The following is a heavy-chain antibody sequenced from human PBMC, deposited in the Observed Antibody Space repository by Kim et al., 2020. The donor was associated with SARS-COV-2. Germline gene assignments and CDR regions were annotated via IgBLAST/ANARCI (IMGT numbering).Heavy chain of an antibody. V-gene: IGHV4-31*03. Sequence: SETLSLTCTVSGGSISSVGSTWGWIRRPPGKALGGFGYSITIGGTSSTRSLKSRVTIPVDTSKNQFSLKLSSVTAADTAVYYCARATGSITIFGVVINHFDYWGQGTLVTVSS. CDR2: SITIGGT. D-gene: IGHD3-3*01. CDR3: ARATGSITIFGVVINHFDY. CDR1: GGSISSVGST. J-gene: IGHJ4*02.